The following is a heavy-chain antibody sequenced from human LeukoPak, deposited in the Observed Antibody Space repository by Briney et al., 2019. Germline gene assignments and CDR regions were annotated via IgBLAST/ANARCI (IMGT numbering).Heavy chain of an antibody. J-gene: IGHJ6*03. CDR3: AKNGDRGAYCSGGTCYPYYYYYMDV. Sequence: GGTLRLSCAASGITFSSYGMSWVRQAPGKGLEWVSAISTTGGTTYYADSVRGRFTISRDNSRNTLYLQMNSLRAEDTAIYYCAKNGDRGAYCSGGTCYPYYYYYMDVWGKGTTVTISS. CDR2: ISTTGGTT. V-gene: IGHV3-23*01. D-gene: IGHD2-15*01. CDR1: GITFSSYG.